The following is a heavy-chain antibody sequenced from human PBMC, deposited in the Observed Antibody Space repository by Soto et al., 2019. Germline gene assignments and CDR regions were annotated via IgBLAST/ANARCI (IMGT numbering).Heavy chain of an antibody. J-gene: IGHJ4*02. Sequence: QVQLQESGPGLVKPSETLSLTCTVSGGSISSYYWSWIRQPPGKGLEWIGYIYYTGSTDHNPSLKRRVTISLDTSKNQVSLLLTSVTAADTAVYYCAAAPRYWGQGVLVTVSS. CDR3: AAAPRY. CDR1: GGSISSYY. V-gene: IGHV4-59*01. CDR2: IYYTGST.